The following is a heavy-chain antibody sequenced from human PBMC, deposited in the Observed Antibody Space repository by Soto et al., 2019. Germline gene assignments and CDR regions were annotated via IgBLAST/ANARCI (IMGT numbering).Heavy chain of an antibody. J-gene: IGHJ6*02. CDR1: GGSISSGAYS. V-gene: IGHV4-30-2*01. CDR2: IYHSGST. Sequence: SETLSLTCAVSGGSISSGAYSWSWIRQPPGKGLEWVGYIYHSGSTYYNPSLKSRVTIAVDTSKNQFSLKLNSVTAADTAVYYYARDLWGYCGTDCYPLDVWGQGTTVTVSS. D-gene: IGHD2-21*02. CDR3: ARDLWGYCGTDCYPLDV.